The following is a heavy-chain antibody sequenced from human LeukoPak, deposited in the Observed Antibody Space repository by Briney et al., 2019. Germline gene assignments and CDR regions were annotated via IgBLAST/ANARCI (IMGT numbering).Heavy chain of an antibody. V-gene: IGHV4-39*07. CDR3: ASMTTVTTKAYYFDY. D-gene: IGHD4-17*01. CDR2: IYYSGST. J-gene: IGHJ4*02. Sequence: SETLSLTCTVSGGSISSSSYYWGWIRQPPGKGLEWIGSIYYSGSTYYNPSLKSRVTISVDTSKNQFSLKLSSVTAADTAVYYCASMTTVTTKAYYFDYWGQGTLVTVSS. CDR1: GGSISSSSYY.